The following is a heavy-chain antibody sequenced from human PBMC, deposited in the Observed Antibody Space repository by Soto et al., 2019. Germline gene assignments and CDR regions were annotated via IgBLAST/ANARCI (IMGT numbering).Heavy chain of an antibody. CDR1: GYTLTELS. V-gene: IGHV1-18*01. CDR3: ARDEAVAGNSLWFDP. Sequence: ASVKVSCKVSGYTLTELSMHWVRQAPGQGLEWMGWISAYNGNTNYAQKLQGRVTMTTDTSTSTAYMELRSLRSDDTAVYYCARDEAVAGNSLWFDPWGQGTLVTVSS. CDR2: ISAYNGNT. D-gene: IGHD6-19*01. J-gene: IGHJ5*02.